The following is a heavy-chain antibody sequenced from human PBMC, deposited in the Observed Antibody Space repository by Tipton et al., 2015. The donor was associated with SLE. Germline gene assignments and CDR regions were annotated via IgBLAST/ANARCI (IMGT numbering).Heavy chain of an antibody. Sequence: TLSLTCTVFGGSISSYYWSWIRQPPGKGLEWIGEINRSGSTNYNPSLKSRVTISVDTSKNQFSLKLSSVTAADTAVYYCARGGLTYGYYYYMDVWGKGTTVTVSS. CDR2: INRSGST. CDR1: GGSISSYY. CDR3: ARGGLTYGYYYYMDV. J-gene: IGHJ6*03. D-gene: IGHD4-17*01. V-gene: IGHV4-34*01.